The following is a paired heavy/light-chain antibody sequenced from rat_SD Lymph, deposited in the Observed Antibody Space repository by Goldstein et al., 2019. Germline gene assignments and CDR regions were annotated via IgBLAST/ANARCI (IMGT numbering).Heavy chain of an antibody. CDR3: ARHALPGYRGVFDY. D-gene: IGHD1-4*01. CDR2: ISYDGSST. V-gene: IGHV5-7*01. CDR1: GFTFSDYN. Sequence: EVQLVESGGGLVQPGRSLKLSCAASGFTFSDYNMAWVRQAPKKGLEWVATISYDGSSTYYRDSVKGRFTISRDNAKSTLYLQMDSLRSEDTATYYCARHALPGYRGVFDYWGQGVMVTVSS. J-gene: IGHJ2*01.
Light chain of an antibody. CDR3: LQYGSIPPT. Sequence: ETVMTQSPTSMSTSIGERVTLNCKASQSVGINVDWYQQTPGQSPKLLIYGASNRHTGVPDRFTGSGFGRDFTLTISNMEAEDLAVYYCLQYGSIPPTFGGGTKLELK. V-gene: IGKV6S8*01. CDR1: QSVGIN. J-gene: IGKJ1*01. CDR2: GAS.